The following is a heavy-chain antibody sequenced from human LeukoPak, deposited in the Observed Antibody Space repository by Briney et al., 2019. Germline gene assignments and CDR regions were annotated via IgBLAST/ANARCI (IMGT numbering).Heavy chain of an antibody. Sequence: PGGSLRLSCAASGFTFSNAWMNWVRQAPGKGLEWVAVISYDGSNKYYADSVKGRFTISRDNSKNTLYLQMNSLRAEDTAVYYCARDVGFDYWGQGTLVTVSS. J-gene: IGHJ4*02. CDR2: ISYDGSNK. CDR3: ARDVGFDY. V-gene: IGHV3-30-3*01. CDR1: GFTFSNAW.